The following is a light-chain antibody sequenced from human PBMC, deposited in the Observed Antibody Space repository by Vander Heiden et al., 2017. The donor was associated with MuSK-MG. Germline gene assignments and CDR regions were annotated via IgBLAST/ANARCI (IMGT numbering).Light chain of an antibody. CDR3: MQDRQLWT. V-gene: IGKV2-28*01. J-gene: IGKJ1*01. Sequence: DIVMTQSPLSLPVSPGEPASIPCRSSQSLLHSNGYNDLDWYLQKPGQSPQLLIYLGSERAYGVPDRLSGSGSGTDFTLKISRVEADDVGVYYCMQDRQLWTFGQGTKLEIK. CDR2: LGS. CDR1: QSLLHSNGYND.